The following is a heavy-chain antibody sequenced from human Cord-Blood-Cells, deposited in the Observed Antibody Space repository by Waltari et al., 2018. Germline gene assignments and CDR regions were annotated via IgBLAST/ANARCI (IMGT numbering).Heavy chain of an antibody. CDR3: ASNRLYYYYGMDV. Sequence: QVQLQQWGAGLLKPSETLSLTCAVYGGSFSGYYWSWIRQPPGKGLEGIGESNHSGSTNYTPPLKRRVTRSVDTSKNQFSLKLSSVTAADTAVYYWASNRLYYYYGMDVWGQGTTVTVSS. D-gene: IGHD6-25*01. V-gene: IGHV4-34*01. CDR1: GGSFSGYY. J-gene: IGHJ6*02. CDR2: SNHSGST.